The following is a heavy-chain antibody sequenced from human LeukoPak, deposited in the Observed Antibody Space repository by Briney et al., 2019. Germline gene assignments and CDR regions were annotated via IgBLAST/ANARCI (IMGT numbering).Heavy chain of an antibody. V-gene: IGHV6-1*01. CDR2: TYYRAKSSN. CDR1: GDSVSSNSAA. J-gene: IGHJ2*01. Sequence: SQTLSLTCAISGDSVSSNSAAWSWIRQSPSRGLELLGRTYYRAKSSNDYAGSGKIRITINPDTSQNHLFLNLDFLTTTDTAVYYCARAPIGGWYFDLWGRGNLVTVSS. D-gene: IGHD2-15*01. CDR3: ARAPIGGWYFDL.